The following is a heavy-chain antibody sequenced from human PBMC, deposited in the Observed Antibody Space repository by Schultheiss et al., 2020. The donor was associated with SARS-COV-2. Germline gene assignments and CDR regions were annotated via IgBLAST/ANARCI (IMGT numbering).Heavy chain of an antibody. V-gene: IGHV4-31*02. Sequence: YWIGWVRQMPGKGLEWIGYIYYSGSTYYNPSLKSRVTISVDTSKNQFSLKLSSVTAADTAVYYCARTHYYDSSGDYWGQGTLVTVSS. D-gene: IGHD3-22*01. CDR3: ARTHYYDSSGDY. CDR2: IYYSGST. CDR1: Y. J-gene: IGHJ4*02.